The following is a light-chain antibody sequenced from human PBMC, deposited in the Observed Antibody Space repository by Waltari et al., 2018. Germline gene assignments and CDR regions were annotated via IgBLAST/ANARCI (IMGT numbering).Light chain of an antibody. CDR2: GAS. V-gene: IGKV3-20*01. CDR1: QSVSSSY. CDR3: QQYSSSPYT. Sequence: EIVLTQSPGTLSLSPGERATPSCRASQSVSSSYVAWYQQKPGQAPRLPIYGASSRATGLPDRFSGSGSGTDFTLTISRLEPEDFAVYYCQQYSSSPYTFGQGTKLEIK. J-gene: IGKJ2*01.